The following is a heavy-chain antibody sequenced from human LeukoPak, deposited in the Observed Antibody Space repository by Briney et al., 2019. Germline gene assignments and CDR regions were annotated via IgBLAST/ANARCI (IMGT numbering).Heavy chain of an antibody. CDR1: GFTFSSYA. J-gene: IGHJ4*02. V-gene: IGHV3-30-3*01. CDR3: ARTLGYSSPFDY. D-gene: IGHD3-22*01. Sequence: GGSLRLSCAASGFTFSSYAMHWVRQAPGKGLEWVAVISYDGSNKYYADSVKGRFTISRDNPKNTLYLQMNSLRAEDTAVYYCARTLGYSSPFDYWGQGTLVTVSS. CDR2: ISYDGSNK.